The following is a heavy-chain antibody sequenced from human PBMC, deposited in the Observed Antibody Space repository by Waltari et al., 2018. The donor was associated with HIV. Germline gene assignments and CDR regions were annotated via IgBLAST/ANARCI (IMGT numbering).Heavy chain of an antibody. V-gene: IGHV4-39*01. CDR1: GGSISSSSYY. J-gene: IGHJ2*01. CDR2: FYYSGGT. D-gene: IGHD5-18*01. Sequence: QLQLQESGPGLVKPSETLSLTCTVSGGSISSSSYYWGWIRQPPGKGLEWIGSFYYSGGTYYNPSLKSRVTISVDTSKNQFSLKLSSVTAADTAVYYCARVQTGVDTAMVNRYFDLWGRGTLVTVSS. CDR3: ARVQTGVDTAMVNRYFDL.